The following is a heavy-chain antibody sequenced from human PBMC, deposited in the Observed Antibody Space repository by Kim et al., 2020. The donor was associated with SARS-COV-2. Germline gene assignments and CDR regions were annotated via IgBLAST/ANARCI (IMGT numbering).Heavy chain of an antibody. V-gene: IGHV1-69*04. CDR2: IIPILGIA. CDR1: GGTFSSYA. CDR3: ARVGAPYDILTGYYLY. D-gene: IGHD3-9*01. Sequence: SVKVSCKASGGTFSSYAISWVRQAPGQGLEWMGRIIPILGIANYAQKFQGRVTITADKSTSTAYMELSSLRSEDTAGYYCARVGAPYDILTGYYLYWGQ. J-gene: IGHJ4*02.